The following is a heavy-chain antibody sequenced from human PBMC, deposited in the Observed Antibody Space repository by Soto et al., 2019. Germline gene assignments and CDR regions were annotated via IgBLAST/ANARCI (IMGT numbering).Heavy chain of an antibody. J-gene: IGHJ5*01. V-gene: IGHV3-23*01. D-gene: IGHD1-26*01. CDR1: RFTFSDFA. CDR2: IGGTGSDT. Sequence: DVQLLESGGGLVQPGESLTLSCAASRFTFSDFAMSWVRQAPGKGLEWVSSIGGTGSDTYYADSVKGRFTISRDNSRNTLYLQMDNLRDEDTAVYYCAKDAVPYNGKWDWFDSWGQGTLATVSS. CDR3: AKDAVPYNGKWDWFDS.